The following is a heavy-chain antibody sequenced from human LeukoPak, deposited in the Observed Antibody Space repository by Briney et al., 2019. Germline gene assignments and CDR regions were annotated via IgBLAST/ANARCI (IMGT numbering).Heavy chain of an antibody. CDR2: INHSGST. J-gene: IGHJ3*02. Sequence: SETLSLTCAVYGGSFSGYYWSWIRQPPGKGLEGIGEINHSGSTNYNPSLKSRVTISVDTSKNQFSLKLSSVTAADTAVYYCARTMPITRAWYSFRAFDIWGQGTMVTVSS. V-gene: IGHV4-34*01. CDR1: GGSFSGYY. CDR3: ARTMPITRAWYSFRAFDI. D-gene: IGHD2-2*01.